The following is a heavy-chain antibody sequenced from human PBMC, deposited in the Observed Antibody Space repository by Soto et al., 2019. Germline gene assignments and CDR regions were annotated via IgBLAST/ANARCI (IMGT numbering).Heavy chain of an antibody. Sequence: SETLSLTCTVSGGSISSGGYYWSWIRQHPGKGLEWIGYIYYSGSTNYNPSLKSRVTISVDTSKKQFSLKLTSVTAADTAVYYCARDKITGLFDYWGQGTLVTVSS. D-gene: IGHD2-8*02. V-gene: IGHV4-31*03. CDR3: ARDKITGLFDY. CDR1: GGSISSGGYY. J-gene: IGHJ4*02. CDR2: IYYSGST.